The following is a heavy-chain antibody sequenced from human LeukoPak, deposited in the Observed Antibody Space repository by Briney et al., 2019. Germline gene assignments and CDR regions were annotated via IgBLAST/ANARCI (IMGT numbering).Heavy chain of an antibody. CDR3: ARVTATTLYDYVWGSYRQHVFDY. V-gene: IGHV3-66*01. CDR1: GFTVSSNY. J-gene: IGHJ4*02. Sequence: PGGSLRLSCAASGFTVSSNYMSWVRQAPGKGLEWVSVIYSGGSTHYADSVKGRFTISRDNSKNTMYLQMNSLRAEDTAVYYCARVTATTLYDYVWGSYRQHVFDYWGQGTLVTVSS. CDR2: IYSGGST. D-gene: IGHD3-16*02.